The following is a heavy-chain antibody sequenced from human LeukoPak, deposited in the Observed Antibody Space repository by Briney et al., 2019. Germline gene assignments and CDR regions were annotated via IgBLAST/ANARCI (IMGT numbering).Heavy chain of an antibody. CDR1: GGSFSGYY. J-gene: IGHJ3*02. D-gene: IGHD2/OR15-2a*01. CDR3: ARKNDFDI. Sequence: PSETLSLTCAVYGGSFSGYYWSWIRQPPGKGLEWIGCIYYSGSTYYNPSLKSRVTISVDMSKNQFSLRLTSVTAADTAVYYCARKNDFDIWGQGTLVTVSS. V-gene: IGHV4-59*01. CDR2: IYYSGST.